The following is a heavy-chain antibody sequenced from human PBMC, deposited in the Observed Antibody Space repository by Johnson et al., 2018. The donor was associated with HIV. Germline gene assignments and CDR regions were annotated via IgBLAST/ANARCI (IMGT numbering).Heavy chain of an antibody. CDR2: ISYDGSNK. V-gene: IGHV3-30*14. Sequence: GVVAQIGGSLRLSCAASGFTFDAYTMYWVRQPPGKGLEWVAVISYDGSNKYYADSVKGRFTISRDNSKNTLYLQMNSLRAEDTAVYYCARLAWELGAFDIWGQGTMVTVSS. CDR1: GFTFDAYT. CDR3: ARLAWELGAFDI. J-gene: IGHJ3*02. D-gene: IGHD1-26*01.